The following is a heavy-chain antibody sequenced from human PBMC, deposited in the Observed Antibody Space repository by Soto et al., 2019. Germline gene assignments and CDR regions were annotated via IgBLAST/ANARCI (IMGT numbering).Heavy chain of an antibody. V-gene: IGHV3-23*01. Sequence: SLRLSCAASGFTFSSYAMSWVRQAPGKGLEWVSAISGSGGSTYYADSVKGRFTISRENSKNTLHLQMNRLRAEDTAVYYCAKSGGYYGSGSPSDYWGQGTLVTVSS. CDR2: ISGSGGST. CDR1: GFTFSSYA. J-gene: IGHJ4*02. CDR3: AKSGGYYGSGSPSDY. D-gene: IGHD3-10*01.